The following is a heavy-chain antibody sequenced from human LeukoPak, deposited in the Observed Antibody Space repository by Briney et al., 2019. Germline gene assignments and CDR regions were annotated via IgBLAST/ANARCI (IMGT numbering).Heavy chain of an antibody. V-gene: IGHV4-59*01. CDR3: ATSPRSLRSGSSYYFDY. D-gene: IGHD1-26*01. J-gene: IGHJ4*02. Sequence: SETLSLTCTVSGGSISSYYWSWIRQPPGKGLEWIGYIYYSGSTNYNPSLKSRVTISVDTSKNQFSLKLSSVTAADTAVYYCATSPRSLRSGSSYYFDYWGQGALVTVSS. CDR1: GGSISSYY. CDR2: IYYSGST.